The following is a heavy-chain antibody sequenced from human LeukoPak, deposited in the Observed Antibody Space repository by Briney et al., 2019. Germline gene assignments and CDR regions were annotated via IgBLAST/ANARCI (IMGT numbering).Heavy chain of an antibody. CDR2: VHHGGYT. V-gene: IGHV4-38-2*02. D-gene: IGHD1-26*01. Sequence: SETLSLTCTVSNFSIANDYYWGWIRQSPGKGLEWIGAVHHGGYTYSNPSLKSRVTISVDTSENQFSLKLSSVTAADTAVYYCARSVGATAFDVWGQGTMVTVSS. CDR3: ARSVGATAFDV. J-gene: IGHJ3*01. CDR1: NFSIANDYY.